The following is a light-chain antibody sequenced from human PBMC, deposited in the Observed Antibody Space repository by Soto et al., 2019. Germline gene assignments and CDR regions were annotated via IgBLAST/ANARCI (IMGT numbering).Light chain of an antibody. V-gene: IGKV1-5*03. J-gene: IGKJ1*01. Sequence: DIQMTQSPSTLSASVGDRVTITCRASQSISSWLAWYQQKPGKAPKLLIYMASSLESGVPSRFGGSGSGTEFTLTISSLQPDDFATYFCQQYDNYPGTFGRGTKVDIK. CDR1: QSISSW. CDR3: QQYDNYPGT. CDR2: MAS.